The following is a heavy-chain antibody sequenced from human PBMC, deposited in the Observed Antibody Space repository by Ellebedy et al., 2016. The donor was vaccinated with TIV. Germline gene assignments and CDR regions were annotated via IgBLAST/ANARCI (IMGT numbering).Heavy chain of an antibody. J-gene: IGHJ4*02. CDR2: IYTGGST. CDR1: GFTVSSNY. Sequence: GESLKISCAASGFTVSSNYMSWVRQAPGEGLEWVSVIYTGGSTYYADSVKGRFTISRDNSKNTLYLQINSLRVEDTAIYYCARGRSGTYIHHAFDYWGQGILVIVSS. CDR3: ARGRSGTYIHHAFDY. V-gene: IGHV3-53*01. D-gene: IGHD1-14*01.